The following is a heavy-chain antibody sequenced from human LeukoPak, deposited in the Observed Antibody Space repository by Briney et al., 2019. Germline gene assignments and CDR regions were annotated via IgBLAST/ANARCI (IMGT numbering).Heavy chain of an antibody. D-gene: IGHD3-10*01. J-gene: IGHJ4*02. Sequence: GGSLRLSCAASGFTFSSYAIHWVRQALGKGLEWVAVMSYDGSNKFYADSVKGRFTISRDNSKNPLYLQMNILRADDTAMYYCARDQMGYYGSGSYNFDYWGQGTLVTVSS. CDR2: MSYDGSNK. CDR1: GFTFSSYA. CDR3: ARDQMGYYGSGSYNFDY. V-gene: IGHV3-30*04.